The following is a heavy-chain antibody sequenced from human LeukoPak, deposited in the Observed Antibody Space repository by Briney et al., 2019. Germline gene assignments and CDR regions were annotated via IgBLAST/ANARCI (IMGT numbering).Heavy chain of an antibody. Sequence: GGSLRLSCAASGFTFSSFDMHWVRQPTGQGLEWVSTIGPASDTYYPGSVEGRFTLSRDNAKNSLYLQMNSLTAGDTAVYYCARGPPRGKYYYMDVWGKGTTVTVSS. D-gene: IGHD1-1*01. J-gene: IGHJ6*03. CDR3: ARGPPRGKYYYMDV. CDR1: GFTFSSFD. V-gene: IGHV3-13*01. CDR2: IGPASDT.